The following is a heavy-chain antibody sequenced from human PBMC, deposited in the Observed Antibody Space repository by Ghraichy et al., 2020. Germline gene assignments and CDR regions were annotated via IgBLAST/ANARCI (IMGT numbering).Heavy chain of an antibody. D-gene: IGHD3-10*01. V-gene: IGHV4-39*01. CDR1: GASISSSGYY. J-gene: IGHJ4*02. Sequence: SETLSLTCTVSGASISSSGYYWGWICQSPGKGLEWIGSIYYSGTTYYNPSLKSRVTISVDTSKNQFSLKLRSVTAADTAVYYCARLPDPYYYGSGSYPPYYADYWGQGTLVTVSS. CDR2: IYYSGTT. CDR3: ARLPDPYYYGSGSYPPYYADY.